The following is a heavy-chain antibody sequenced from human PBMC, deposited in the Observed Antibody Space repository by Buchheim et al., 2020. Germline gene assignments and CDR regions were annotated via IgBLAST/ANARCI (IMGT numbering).Heavy chain of an antibody. CDR3: ARDRVRSSAHYYYYYGMDV. Sequence: QVQLVESGGGVVQPGRSLRLSCAASGFTFSSYGMHWVRQAPGKGLEWVAVIWYDGSNKYYADSVKGRFTISRDNFKNKPYQEMNSLRAEDTAVYYCARDRVRSSAHYYYYYGMDVWGQGTT. D-gene: IGHD3-10*01. V-gene: IGHV3-33*01. J-gene: IGHJ6*02. CDR2: IWYDGSNK. CDR1: GFTFSSYG.